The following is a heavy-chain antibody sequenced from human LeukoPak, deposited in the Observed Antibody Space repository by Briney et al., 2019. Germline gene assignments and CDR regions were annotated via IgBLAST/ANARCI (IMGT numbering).Heavy chain of an antibody. CDR1: GFSLTTHGVG. CDR3: THKNGRGGGFDV. D-gene: IGHD1-1*01. CDR2: VYWDDDK. Sequence: SGPTLVKPTQTLTLTCTFSGFSLTTHGVGVGWIRQPPGKALEWLALVYWDDDKRYSPSLKSSLTITKDTSKNQVVLTMTNMDPVDTATYYCTHKNGRGGGFDVWGQGTMVTVSS. J-gene: IGHJ3*01. V-gene: IGHV2-5*02.